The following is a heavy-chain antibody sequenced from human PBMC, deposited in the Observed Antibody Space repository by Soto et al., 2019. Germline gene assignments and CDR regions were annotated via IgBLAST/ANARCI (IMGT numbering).Heavy chain of an antibody. CDR1: GYTVTGYY. J-gene: IGHJ4*02. CDR2: INPNSGGT. V-gene: IGHV1-2*04. Sequence: ASVKVSCKASGYTVTGYYMHWVRQAPGQGLEWMGWINPNSGGTNYAQKFQGWVNMTRDTSISTAYMELSRLRSDDTAVYYCARGIGSGYYPFDYWGQGTLVTVSS. CDR3: ARGIGSGYYPFDY. D-gene: IGHD3-22*01.